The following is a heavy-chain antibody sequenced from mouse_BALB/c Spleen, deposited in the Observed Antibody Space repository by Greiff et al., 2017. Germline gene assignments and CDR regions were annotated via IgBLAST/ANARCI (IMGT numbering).Heavy chain of an antibody. CDR2: IGCYNGAT. Sequence: LVKTGASVKISCKASGYSFTGYYMHWVKQSHGKSLEWIGYIGCYNGATSYNQKFKGKATFTVDTSSSTAYMQFNSLTSEDSAVYYCARGGNSWYFDVWGAGTTVTVSS. J-gene: IGHJ1*01. V-gene: IGHV1S34*01. D-gene: IGHD2-1*01. CDR1: GYSFTGYY. CDR3: ARGGNSWYFDV.